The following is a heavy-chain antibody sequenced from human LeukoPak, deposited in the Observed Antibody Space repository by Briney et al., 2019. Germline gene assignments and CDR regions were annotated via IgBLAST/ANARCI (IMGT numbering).Heavy chain of an antibody. CDR2: INHSGST. D-gene: IGHD3-9*01. Sequence: SETLSLTCAVYGGSFSGYYWSWIRQPPGKGLEWIGEINHSGSTNYNPSLRSRGTISGDTSKNQFSLKLSSVTAADTAVYYCARGPSVTIFFNYWGQGTLVTVSS. CDR3: ARGPSVTIFFNY. V-gene: IGHV4-34*01. CDR1: GGSFSGYY. J-gene: IGHJ4*02.